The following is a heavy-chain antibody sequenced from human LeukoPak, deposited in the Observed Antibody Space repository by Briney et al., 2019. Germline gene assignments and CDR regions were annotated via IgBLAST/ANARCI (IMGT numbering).Heavy chain of an antibody. CDR2: INMYTANP. CDR1: GYTFIRYA. J-gene: IGHJ4*02. D-gene: IGHD3-16*01. CDR3: ARHDNDDDFDY. V-gene: IGHV7-4-1*02. Sequence: GASVEVSCKASGYTFIRYAINWLRQVPGQGLDWMGWINMYTANPAYAQGFTERFVFSLDTSVSTAYLEISNLKAEDTAVYYCARHDNDDDFDYWGQGTLVTVSS.